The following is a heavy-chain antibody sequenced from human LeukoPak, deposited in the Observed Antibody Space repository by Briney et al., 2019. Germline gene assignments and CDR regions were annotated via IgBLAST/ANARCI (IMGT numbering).Heavy chain of an antibody. D-gene: IGHD2-2*01. V-gene: IGHV1-46*01. CDR2: INPSGGST. CDR3: ARESRYCSSTSCYGGFDYYYGMDV. J-gene: IGHJ6*04. Sequence: ASVKVSCKASGYTFTSYYMHWARQAPGQGLEWMGIINPSGGSTSYAQKFQGRVTMTRDTSTSTVYMELSSLRSEDTAVYYCARESRYCSSTSCYGGFDYYYGMDVWGKGTTVTVSS. CDR1: GYTFTSYY.